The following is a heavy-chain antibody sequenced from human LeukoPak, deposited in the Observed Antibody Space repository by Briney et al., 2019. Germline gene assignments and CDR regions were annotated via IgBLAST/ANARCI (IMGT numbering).Heavy chain of an antibody. CDR3: TTDRYYDNSELQFQH. CDR1: GFNFSNAW. D-gene: IGHD3-22*01. CDR2: IKSKTDGGTR. V-gene: IGHV3-15*07. Sequence: PGGSLRLSCAASGFNFSNAWMNWVRQAPGKGLEWVGRIKSKTDGGTRDYAAPGKGRFTISRDDSRNTLYLQMDSLKIEDTAVYYCTTDRYYDNSELQFQHWGQGTLVTVSS. J-gene: IGHJ1*01.